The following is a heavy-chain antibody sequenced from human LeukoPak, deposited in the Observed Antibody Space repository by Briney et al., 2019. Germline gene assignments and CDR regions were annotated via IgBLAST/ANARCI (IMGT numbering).Heavy chain of an antibody. J-gene: IGHJ5*02. Sequence: PSQTLSLTCTVSGGSISSGGYYWSWIRQHPGKGLEWIGYIYYSGSTNYNPSLKSRVTISVDTSKNQFSLKLSSVTAADTAVYYCARDTAAAGWFDPWGQGTLVTVSS. CDR2: IYYSGST. D-gene: IGHD6-13*01. V-gene: IGHV4-31*03. CDR1: GGSISSGGYY. CDR3: ARDTAAAGWFDP.